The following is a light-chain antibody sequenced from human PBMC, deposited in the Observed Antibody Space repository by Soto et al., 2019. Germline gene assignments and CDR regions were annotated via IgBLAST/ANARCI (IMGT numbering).Light chain of an antibody. CDR3: QQSYSTPRT. CDR2: AAS. CDR1: QSISSY. J-gene: IGKJ1*01. Sequence: DIQMTQSPSSLSASVGDRVTITCRASQSISSYLNWYQQKPGKAPKLLIYAASSLQSGVPSRFSGIVSGTDFTLTISSLQPEDFVTYYGQQSYSTPRTFGEGTLVEIK. V-gene: IGKV1-39*01.